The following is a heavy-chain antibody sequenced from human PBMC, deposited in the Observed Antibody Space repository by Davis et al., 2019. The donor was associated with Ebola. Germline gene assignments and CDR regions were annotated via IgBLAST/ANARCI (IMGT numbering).Heavy chain of an antibody. CDR1: GFTFSSYS. D-gene: IGHD3-9*01. CDR2: ITSSSYI. J-gene: IGHJ4*02. Sequence: GESLKISCAASGFTFSSYSMNWVRQAPGKGLEWVSSITSSSYIYYADSVKGRFTISRDNAKNSLYLQMNSLRAEDTAVYYCARSQYYDILTGYLPDYWGQGTMVTVSS. CDR3: ARSQYYDILTGYLPDY. V-gene: IGHV3-21*01.